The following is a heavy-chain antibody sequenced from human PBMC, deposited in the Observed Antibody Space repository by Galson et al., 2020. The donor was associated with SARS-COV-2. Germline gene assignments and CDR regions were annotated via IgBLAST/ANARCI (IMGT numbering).Heavy chain of an antibody. CDR1: GGSISSSSYY. J-gene: IGHJ4*02. D-gene: IGHD2-2*01. V-gene: IGHV4-39*07. Sequence: SETLSLTCTVSGGSISSSSYYWGWIRQPPGKGLEWIGSIYYSGSTYYNPSLKSRVTISVDTSKNQFSLKLSSVTAADTAVYYCAREWDPYQPLFYFDYWGQGTLVTVSS. CDR2: IYYSGST. CDR3: AREWDPYQPLFYFDY.